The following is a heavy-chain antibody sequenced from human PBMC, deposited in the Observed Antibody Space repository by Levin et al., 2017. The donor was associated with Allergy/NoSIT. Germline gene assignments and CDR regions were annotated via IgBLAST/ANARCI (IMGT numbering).Heavy chain of an antibody. CDR2: IKEDGSEN. V-gene: IGHV3-7*01. J-gene: IGHJ4*02. CDR3: ARHDDAGTVDY. CDR1: GFTFSGYW. D-gene: IGHD6-13*01. Sequence: GESLKISCSASGFTFSGYWMSWVRQAPGKGLEWVAIIKEDGSENNYVDSVKGRFTISRDNARNSLYLQMNSLGVEDTAVYYCARHDDAGTVDYWGQGSLVTVSS.